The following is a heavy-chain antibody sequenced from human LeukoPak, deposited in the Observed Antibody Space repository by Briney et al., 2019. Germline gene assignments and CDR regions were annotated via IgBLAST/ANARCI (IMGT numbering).Heavy chain of an antibody. CDR1: GFTFSSYS. CDR3: ARDLVYGSGSYDY. V-gene: IGHV3-74*01. CDR2: INLVGSST. Sequence: PGGSLRLSCAASGFTFSSYSMNWVRQAPGKGLEWVSRINLVGSSTSSADSVKGRFTISRDNAKNTLYLQMNRLRAEDTAVYYCARDLVYGSGSYDYWGQGTLVTVSS. J-gene: IGHJ4*02. D-gene: IGHD3-10*01.